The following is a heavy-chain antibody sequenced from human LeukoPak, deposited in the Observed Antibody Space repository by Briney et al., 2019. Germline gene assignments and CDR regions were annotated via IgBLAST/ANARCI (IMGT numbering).Heavy chain of an antibody. CDR1: GGSFSGYY. Sequence: SETLSLTCAVYGGSFSGYYWSWIRQPPGKGLEWIGEINHSGSTNYNPSLKSRVTISVDTSKNQFSLKLSSVTAADTAVYYCARVASSYDILTGYYIYWFDPWGQGTLVTVSS. CDR3: ARVASSYDILTGYYIYWFDP. D-gene: IGHD3-9*01. J-gene: IGHJ5*02. CDR2: INHSGST. V-gene: IGHV4-34*01.